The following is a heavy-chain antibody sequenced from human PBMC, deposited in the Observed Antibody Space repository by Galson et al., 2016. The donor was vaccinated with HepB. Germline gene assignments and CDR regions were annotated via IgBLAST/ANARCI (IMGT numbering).Heavy chain of an antibody. CDR3: AKSMYNWNYLIGS. Sequence: SLRLSCATSGFPFSNYNMHWVRQAPGKGLEWVAVSWRDGGNEWVPPNLRDGVSEYYGNSVKGRFTISRDNSQTMVYLQMNNLRPEDTAVYYCAKSMYNWNYLIGSWGRGVLVTVAS. V-gene: IGHV3-33*03. CDR2: SWRDGGNEWVPPNLRDGVSE. D-gene: IGHD1-7*01. J-gene: IGHJ4*02. CDR1: GFPFSNYN.